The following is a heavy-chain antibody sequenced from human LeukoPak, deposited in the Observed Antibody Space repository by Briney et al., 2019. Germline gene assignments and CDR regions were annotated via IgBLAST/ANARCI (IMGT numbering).Heavy chain of an antibody. Sequence: GGSLRLSCAASGFTFSSHATNWVRQAPGKGLEWVSGISGSGGNTFYADSVKGRFTISRDNSKSTLNLQMNSLRPDDTATYFCAKTDSGGYHRGNYDFWGQGTLVTVSS. CDR1: GFTFSSHA. V-gene: IGHV3-23*01. J-gene: IGHJ4*01. CDR3: AKTDSGGYHRGNYDF. D-gene: IGHD3-22*01. CDR2: ISGSGGNT.